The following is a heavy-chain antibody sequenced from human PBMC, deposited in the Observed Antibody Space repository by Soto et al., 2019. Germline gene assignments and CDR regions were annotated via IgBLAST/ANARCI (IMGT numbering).Heavy chain of an antibody. J-gene: IGHJ6*02. CDR3: ARALGSPYYYYYGMDV. Sequence: SETLSLTCAVHGGSFSGYYWSWIRQPPGKGLEWIGEINHSGSTNYNPSLKSRVTISVDTSKNQFSLKLSSVTAADTAVYYCARALGSPYYYYYGMDVWGQGTTVTVSS. CDR1: GGSFSGYY. CDR2: INHSGST. D-gene: IGHD7-27*01. V-gene: IGHV4-34*01.